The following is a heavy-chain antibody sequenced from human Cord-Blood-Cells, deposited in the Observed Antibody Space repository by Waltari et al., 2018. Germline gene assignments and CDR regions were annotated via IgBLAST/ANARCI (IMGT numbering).Heavy chain of an antibody. CDR1: GFTFSASA. D-gene: IGHD2-2*01. J-gene: IGHJ3*02. V-gene: IGHV3-73*02. Sequence: EVQLVESGGGLVQPGGSLKLSCAASGFTFSASAMHWVRQASGTGLEWCGRIRSKANSYATAYAASVKGRFTISRDDSKNTAYLQMNSLKTEDTAVYYCTSILVTCSSTSCWRRDAFDIWGQGTMVTVSS. CDR2: IRSKANSYAT. CDR3: TSILVTCSSTSCWRRDAFDI.